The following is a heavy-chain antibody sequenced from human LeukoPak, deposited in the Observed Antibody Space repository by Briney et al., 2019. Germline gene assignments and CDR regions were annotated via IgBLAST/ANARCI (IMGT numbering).Heavy chain of an antibody. V-gene: IGHV3-23*01. J-gene: IGHJ4*02. D-gene: IGHD1-26*01. CDR3: AKESPYAVGGTGRFYYFDY. CDR1: GFTFSSYA. CDR2: ISNSGRT. Sequence: TGGSLRLSCAVSGFTFSSYAISGVRQAPGRGREWVTAISNSGRTYYTDSVKGRFTISRDNSKNTLHLQMNSLRAEDTAVYYCAKESPYAVGGTGRFYYFDYWGQGALVTVSS.